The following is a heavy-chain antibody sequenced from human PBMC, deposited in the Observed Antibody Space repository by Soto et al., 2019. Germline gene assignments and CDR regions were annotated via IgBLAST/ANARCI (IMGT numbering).Heavy chain of an antibody. CDR3: AKDLGSGSYNAFDI. D-gene: IGHD1-26*01. CDR1: GFTFSSYA. CDR2: ISGSGGRT. Sequence: GGSLRLSCAASGFTFSSYAMNWVRQAPGKGLEWVSTISGSGGRTYYADSVKGRFTISRDNSKNTLYLQMNSLRAEDTAVYYCAKDLGSGSYNAFDIWGQGTMVTVSS. J-gene: IGHJ3*02. V-gene: IGHV3-23*01.